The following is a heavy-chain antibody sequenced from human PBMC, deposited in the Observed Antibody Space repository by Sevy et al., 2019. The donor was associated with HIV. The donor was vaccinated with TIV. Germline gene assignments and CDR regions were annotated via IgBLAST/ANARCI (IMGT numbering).Heavy chain of an antibody. D-gene: IGHD4-17*01. J-gene: IGHJ6*02. CDR1: GFTFSSYG. V-gene: IGHV3-30*02. CDR2: IRYDGSNK. Sequence: GGSLRLSCAASGFTFSSYGMHWVRQAPGKGLEWVVFIRYDGSNKYYADSVKGRFTISRDNSKNTLYLQMNSLRAEDTAVYYCAKDDYGDYYYGMDVWGQGTTVTVSS. CDR3: AKDDYGDYYYGMDV.